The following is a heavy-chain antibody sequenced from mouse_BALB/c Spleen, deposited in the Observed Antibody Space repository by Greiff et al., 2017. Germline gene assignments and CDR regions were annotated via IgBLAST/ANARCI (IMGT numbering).Heavy chain of an antibody. D-gene: IGHD1-1*01. Sequence: QVQLKQPGAELVRPGASVKLSCKASGYTFTSYWINWVKQRPGQGLEWIGNIYPSDSYTNYNQKFKDKATLTVDKSSSTAYMQLSSPTSEDSAVYYCTRGVITTVVAYWYFDVWGAGTTVTVSS. CDR1: GYTFTSYW. V-gene: IGHV1-69*02. CDR2: IYPSDSYT. CDR3: TRGVITTVVAYWYFDV. J-gene: IGHJ1*01.